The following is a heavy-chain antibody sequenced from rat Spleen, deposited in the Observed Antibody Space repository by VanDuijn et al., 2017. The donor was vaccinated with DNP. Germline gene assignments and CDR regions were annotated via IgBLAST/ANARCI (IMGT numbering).Heavy chain of an antibody. CDR3: ARDSYAH. CDR1: GFNFNDHW. Sequence: ESGGGLVQPGRSLKLSCAASGFNFNDHWMGWVRQAPGKGLEWMGIIWGDGSTNYNSALKSRLSISRDTSKSQVFLTMNSLQTDDTAVYYCARDSYAHWGQGVMVTVSS. J-gene: IGHJ2*01. V-gene: IGHV2-77*01. CDR2: IWGDGST. D-gene: IGHD1-12*01.